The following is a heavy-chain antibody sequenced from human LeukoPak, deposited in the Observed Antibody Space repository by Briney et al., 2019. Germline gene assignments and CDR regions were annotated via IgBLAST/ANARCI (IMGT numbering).Heavy chain of an antibody. Sequence: APVKVSCKASGYTFTGNYMHWVRQAPGQGLEWMGWINPNSGGTNYAQKFQGWVTMTRDTSISTAYMELSRLRSDDTAVYYCARDKGGSGMDVWGHGTTVTVSS. CDR3: ARDKGGSGMDV. CDR2: INPNSGGT. CDR1: GYTFTGNY. J-gene: IGHJ6*02. V-gene: IGHV1-2*04. D-gene: IGHD5-12*01.